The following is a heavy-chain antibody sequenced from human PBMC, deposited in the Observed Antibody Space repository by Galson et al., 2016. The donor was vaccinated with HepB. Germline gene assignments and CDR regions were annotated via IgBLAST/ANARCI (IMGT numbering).Heavy chain of an antibody. D-gene: IGHD1-1*01. Sequence: SVKVSCKASGYMFTGHYIHWVRQAPGQGLEWMGWIKPDSGATDYAQKFRDRVTMTRDTSISAAYMELSRLGYDDTAVYYCARVFRDQNWKYYFDYWGQGALVTVSP. CDR3: ARVFRDQNWKYYFDY. J-gene: IGHJ4*02. CDR2: IKPDSGAT. CDR1: GYMFTGHY. V-gene: IGHV1-2*02.